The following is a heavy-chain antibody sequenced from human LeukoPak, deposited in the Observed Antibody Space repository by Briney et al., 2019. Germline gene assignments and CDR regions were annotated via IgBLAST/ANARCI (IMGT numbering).Heavy chain of an antibody. CDR3: AKTNGYYSD. V-gene: IGHV3-23*01. J-gene: IGHJ4*02. D-gene: IGHD3-22*01. Sequence: GGSLRLSCAASGFTFSSYAMSWVRQAPGKGLEWVSGISGSGGTTYYADSVKGRFTISRDNSKNSLSLQVSSLRAEDTAVYYCAKTNGYYSDWGQGTLVTVSS. CDR1: GFTFSSYA. CDR2: ISGSGGTT.